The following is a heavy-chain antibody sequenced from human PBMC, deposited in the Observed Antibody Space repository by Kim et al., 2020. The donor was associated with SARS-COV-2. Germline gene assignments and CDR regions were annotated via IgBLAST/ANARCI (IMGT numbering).Heavy chain of an antibody. CDR1: GFPFNSYS. J-gene: IGHJ4*02. Sequence: GGSLRLSCAASGFPFNSYSMNWLRQAPGKGLEWLSYIGVSSGSRYYADSVKGRFFISRDDAKSSLYLQMNSLRDDDTAVYYCAKAKTYYFDYCGQGILVTVSS. V-gene: IGHV3-48*02. CDR3: AKAKTYYFDY. CDR2: IGVSSGSR.